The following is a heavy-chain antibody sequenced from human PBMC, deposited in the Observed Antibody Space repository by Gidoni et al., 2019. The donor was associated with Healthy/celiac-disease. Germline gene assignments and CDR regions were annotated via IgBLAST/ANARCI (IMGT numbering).Heavy chain of an antibody. Sequence: EAQLLESGGGLVQPGGSLRLSCAASGFPFSYYAMTWVRQAPGGGLGWVSSILSSSGSTYYADSVKGRFTISRDNSKNTIYLQMDGLRAEDTALYYCAKDYGDQPSRDFSDVWGQGTMVTVSS. J-gene: IGHJ3*01. D-gene: IGHD4-17*01. V-gene: IGHV3-23*01. CDR1: GFPFSYYA. CDR3: AKDYGDQPSRDFSDV. CDR2: ILSSSGST.